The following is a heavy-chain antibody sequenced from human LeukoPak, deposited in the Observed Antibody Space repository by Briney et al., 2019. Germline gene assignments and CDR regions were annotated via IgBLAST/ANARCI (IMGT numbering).Heavy chain of an antibody. Sequence: SETLSLTCTVSGGSISSYYWSWIRQPPGKGLEWIGYIFYSGSTNYNPSLKSRVTISVDTSKNQFYLKRSSVTAADTAVYYCARWRYYDSSGYFYYFDYWGQGTLVTVSS. CDR1: GGSISSYY. CDR2: IFYSGST. CDR3: ARWRYYDSSGYFYYFDY. D-gene: IGHD3-22*01. V-gene: IGHV4-59*01. J-gene: IGHJ4*02.